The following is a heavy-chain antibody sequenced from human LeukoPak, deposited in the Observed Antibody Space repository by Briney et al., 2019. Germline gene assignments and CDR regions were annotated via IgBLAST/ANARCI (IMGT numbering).Heavy chain of an antibody. CDR1: GFTFSSYA. V-gene: IGHV3-23*01. Sequence: GGSLRLSCAAPGFTFSSYAMSWVRQAPGKGLEWVSAISGSGGSTYYAGSVKGRFTISRDNSKNTLYLQMNSLRAEDTAVYYCAKGRGRITGTTFLYYYYGMDVWGKGTTVTVSS. CDR2: ISGSGGST. D-gene: IGHD1-20*01. CDR3: AKGRGRITGTTFLYYYYGMDV. J-gene: IGHJ6*04.